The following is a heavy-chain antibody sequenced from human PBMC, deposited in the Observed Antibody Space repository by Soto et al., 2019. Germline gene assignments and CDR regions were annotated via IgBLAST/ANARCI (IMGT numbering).Heavy chain of an antibody. J-gene: IGHJ5*02. CDR1: GGSFSGYY. V-gene: IGHV4-34*01. CDR3: ARGVGYSSSSNWFDP. D-gene: IGHD6-6*01. Sequence: PSETLSLTCAVYGGSFSGYYWSWIRQPPGKGLEWIGEINHSGSTNYNPSLKSRVTISVDTSKNQFSLKLSSVTAADTAVYYCARGVGYSSSSNWFDPWGQGTLVTVSS. CDR2: INHSGST.